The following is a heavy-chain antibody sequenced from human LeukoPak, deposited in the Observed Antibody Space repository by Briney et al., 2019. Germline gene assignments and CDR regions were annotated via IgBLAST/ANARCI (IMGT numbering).Heavy chain of an antibody. CDR1: GYTFTGYG. CDR2: INPNSGGT. CDR3: ARDGYESAIGWNSPSATAFDI. V-gene: IGHV1-2*02. J-gene: IGHJ3*02. D-gene: IGHD1/OR15-1a*01. Sequence: ASVKVSCKASGYTFTGYGISWVRQAPGQGLEWMGWINPNSGGTNYAQKFQGRITMTRDTSISTAYMVLNRLKSDDTAVCYCARDGYESAIGWNSPSATAFDIWGQGTMVTVSS.